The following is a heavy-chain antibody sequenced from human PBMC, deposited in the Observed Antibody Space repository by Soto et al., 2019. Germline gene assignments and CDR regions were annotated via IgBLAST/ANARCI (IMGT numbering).Heavy chain of an antibody. CDR3: ARSDIVVVVAGNWFDP. CDR1: GGSFSSYA. Sequence: SVKVSCKASGGSFSSYAISWVRQAPGQGLEWMGGIIPIFGTANYAQKFQGRVTITADESTSTAYMELSSLRYEDTAVYYCARSDIVVVVAGNWFDPWGQGTLVTVSS. J-gene: IGHJ5*02. CDR2: IIPIFGTA. D-gene: IGHD2-15*01. V-gene: IGHV1-69*13.